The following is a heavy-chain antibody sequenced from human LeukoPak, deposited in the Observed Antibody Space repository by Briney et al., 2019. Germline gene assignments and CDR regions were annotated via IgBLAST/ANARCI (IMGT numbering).Heavy chain of an antibody. V-gene: IGHV4-38-2*02. CDR1: GYSISSDYY. CDR3: ARGRYQGSYFDY. J-gene: IGHJ4*02. D-gene: IGHD2-2*01. CDR2: INHSGST. Sequence: PSETLSLTCTVSGYSISSDYYWGWIRQPPGKGLEWIGEINHSGSTNYNPSLKSRVTISVDTSKNQFSLKLSSVTAADTAVYYCARGRYQGSYFDYWGQGTLVTVSS.